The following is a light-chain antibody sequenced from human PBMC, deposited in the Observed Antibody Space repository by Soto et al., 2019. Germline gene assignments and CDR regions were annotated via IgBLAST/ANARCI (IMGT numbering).Light chain of an antibody. Sequence: DIQMTQSPSTLSASVGDRVTITCRASQSISSWLAWYQQKPGKAPKLLIYDASYLERGVPSRFSGSGSGTEFTLTISDLQTDYLATYYCQQYNSFWPFGQGTKVEI. CDR3: QQYNSFWP. CDR1: QSISSW. CDR2: DAS. V-gene: IGKV1-5*01. J-gene: IGKJ1*01.